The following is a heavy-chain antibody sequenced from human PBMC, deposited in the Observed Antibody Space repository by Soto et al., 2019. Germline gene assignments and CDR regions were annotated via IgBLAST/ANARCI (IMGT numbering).Heavy chain of an antibody. D-gene: IGHD6-19*01. CDR1: GYTFISYG. CDR3: AEVGSDSSGWYVNWFDP. V-gene: IGHV1-18*04. J-gene: IGHJ5*02. CDR2: INPYNGNT. Sequence: ASVKVSCKASGYTFISYGISWVRQAPGQGLEWMGWINPYNGNTDYAQKLQGRVTMTTDTSTSTAYMELRSLRSDDTALYYCAEVGSDSSGWYVNWFDPWGQGSLVTVSS.